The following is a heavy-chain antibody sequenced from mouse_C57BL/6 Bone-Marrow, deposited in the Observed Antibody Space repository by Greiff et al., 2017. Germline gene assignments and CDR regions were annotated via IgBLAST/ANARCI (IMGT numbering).Heavy chain of an antibody. J-gene: IGHJ3*01. CDR2: ISSGGSYT. CDR1: GFTFSSYG. V-gene: IGHV5-6*02. CDR3: ARLFQFAY. Sequence: EVKLEESGGDLVKPGGSLKLSCAASGFTFSSYGMSWVRQTPDKRLEWVATISSGGSYTYYPDSVKGRFTISRDNAKNTLYLQMSSLKSEDTAMYYCARLFQFAYWGQGTLGTVSA.